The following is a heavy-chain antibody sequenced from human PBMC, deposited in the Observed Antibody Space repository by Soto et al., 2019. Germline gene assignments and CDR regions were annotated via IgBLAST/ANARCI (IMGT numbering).Heavy chain of an antibody. CDR1: VFTFDDYA. CDR2: ISWNSGSI. V-gene: IGHV3-9*01. Sequence: GGSLRLSCAASVFTFDDYAMHWVRQAPGKGLEWVSGISWNSGSIGYADSVKGRFTISRDNAKNSLYLQVNSLRAEDTALYYCAKDAMVRGVIIPRDYYYYYMDVWGKGTTVTVSS. D-gene: IGHD3-10*01. J-gene: IGHJ6*03. CDR3: AKDAMVRGVIIPRDYYYYYMDV.